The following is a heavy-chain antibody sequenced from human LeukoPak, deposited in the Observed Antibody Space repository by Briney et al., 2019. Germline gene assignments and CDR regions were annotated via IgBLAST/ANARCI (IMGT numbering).Heavy chain of an antibody. D-gene: IGHD6-19*01. CDR2: ISGTSSTI. CDR3: VRDRAVGGYVFGS. V-gene: IGHV3-48*04. Sequence: GGSLRLSCEASGFPFSRYSMNWVRQAPGKGLEWVACISGTSSTIYYADSAKGRFTISRDNAKSSLYLQMNSLRAEDTALYYCVRDRAVGGYVFGSWGQGTLVTVSS. CDR1: GFPFSRYS. J-gene: IGHJ4*02.